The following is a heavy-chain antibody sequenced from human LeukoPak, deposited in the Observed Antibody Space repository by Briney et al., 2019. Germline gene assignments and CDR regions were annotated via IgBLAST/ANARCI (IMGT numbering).Heavy chain of an antibody. J-gene: IGHJ6*03. CDR2: IYTSGST. V-gene: IGHV4-4*07. Sequence: PSETLSLTCTVSGGSISSYYWSWIRQPAGKGLEWIGRIYTSGSTNYNPSLKSRVTMSVDTSKNQFSLKLSSVTAADTAVYYCARDQYYYDSSGTYYMDVWGKGTTVTISS. D-gene: IGHD3-22*01. CDR3: ARDQYYYDSSGTYYMDV. CDR1: GGSISSYY.